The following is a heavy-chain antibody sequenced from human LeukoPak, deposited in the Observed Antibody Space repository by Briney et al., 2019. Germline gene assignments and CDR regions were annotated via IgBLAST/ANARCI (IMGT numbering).Heavy chain of an antibody. Sequence: PSETLSLTCTVSSDSISSYYWSWIRQPPGKGLEWIGYIHYTGTTSYNPSLKSRATISVDTSKDQFSLTLSSVTAADTAVYYCARDRDDSSTYYFRLDPWGQGTLVTVSS. V-gene: IGHV4-59*01. D-gene: IGHD3-22*01. CDR2: IHYTGTT. J-gene: IGHJ5*02. CDR3: ARDRDDSSTYYFRLDP. CDR1: SDSISSYY.